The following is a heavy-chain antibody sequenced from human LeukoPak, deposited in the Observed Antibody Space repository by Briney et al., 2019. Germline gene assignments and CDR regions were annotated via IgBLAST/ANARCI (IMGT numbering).Heavy chain of an antibody. V-gene: IGHV3-30*03. CDR3: ARVPSIAAVGIRLDY. CDR1: AFTLSIYV. Sequence: PGGSLRCSGITSAFTLSIYVMDGVGPVQRKGLEWVAVISYDGRHKYYADSVKGRFTISRDNSKNTLYLQMNSLRAEDTAMYYCARVPSIAAVGIRLDYWGQGTLVTVSS. CDR2: ISYDGRHK. D-gene: IGHD6-13*01. J-gene: IGHJ4*02.